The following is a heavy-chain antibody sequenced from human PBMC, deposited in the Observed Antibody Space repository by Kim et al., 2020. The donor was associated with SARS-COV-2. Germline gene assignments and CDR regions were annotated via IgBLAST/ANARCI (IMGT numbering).Heavy chain of an antibody. Sequence: GGSLRLSCAASGFTFSSYGMHWVRQAPGKGLEWVAVISYDGSNKYYADSVKGRFTISRDNSKNTLYLQMNSLRAEDTAVYYCAKVDSGYDLTDLDAFDIWGQGTMVTVSS. CDR3: AKVDSGYDLTDLDAFDI. CDR2: ISYDGSNK. D-gene: IGHD5-12*01. J-gene: IGHJ3*02. CDR1: GFTFSSYG. V-gene: IGHV3-30*18.